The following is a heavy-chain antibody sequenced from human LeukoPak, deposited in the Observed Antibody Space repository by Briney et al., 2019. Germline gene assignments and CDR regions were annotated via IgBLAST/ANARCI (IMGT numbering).Heavy chain of an antibody. D-gene: IGHD3-10*01. V-gene: IGHV3-21*01. CDR3: ARVVIMVRGATTQYYFDY. J-gene: IGHJ4*02. CDR2: ISSSSSYI. CDR1: GFTFSSYS. Sequence: GGSLRLSCAASGFTFSSYSMNWVLQAPGKGLEWVSSISSSSSYIYYADSVKGRFTISRDNAKNSLYLQMNSLRAEDTAVYYCARVVIMVRGATTQYYFDYWGQGTLVTVSS.